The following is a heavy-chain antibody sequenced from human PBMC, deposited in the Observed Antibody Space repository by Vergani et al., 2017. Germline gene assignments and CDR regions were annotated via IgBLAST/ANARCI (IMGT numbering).Heavy chain of an antibody. CDR1: GFTFSSYA. J-gene: IGHJ4*02. CDR2: ISGSGGST. D-gene: IGHD1-26*01. V-gene: IGHV3-23*01. Sequence: EVQLLESGGGLVQPGGSLRLSCAASGFTFSSYAMSWVRQPPGKGLEWGSAISGSGGSTYYADSVKGRFTISRDNSKNTLYLQMNSRRAEDTAVYYCAKDEEDLVGATYYFDYWGQGTLVTVSS. CDR3: AKDEEDLVGATYYFDY.